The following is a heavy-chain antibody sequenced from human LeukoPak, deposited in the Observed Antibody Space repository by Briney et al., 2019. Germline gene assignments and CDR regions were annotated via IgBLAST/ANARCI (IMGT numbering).Heavy chain of an antibody. CDR1: GFTFSSYA. D-gene: IGHD2-2*01. CDR3: ARAGYCSSTNCPSYYGMDV. CDR2: ISYDGSNK. Sequence: HPGRSLRLSCAASGFTFSSYAMHWVRQAPGKGLEWVAVISYDGSNKYYADSVKGRFTISRDNFKNTLYLQMNSLRAGDTAVYYCARAGYCSSTNCPSYYGMDVWGQGTTVTVSS. V-gene: IGHV3-30-3*01. J-gene: IGHJ6*02.